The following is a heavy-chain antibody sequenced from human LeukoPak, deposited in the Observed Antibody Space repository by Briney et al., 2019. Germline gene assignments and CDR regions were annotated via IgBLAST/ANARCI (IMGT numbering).Heavy chain of an antibody. Sequence: SETLSLTCAVYGGSFSGYYWSWIRQPPGKGLEWIGEINHSGSTNYNPSLKSRVTISVDTSKNQFSLKLSSVTAADAAVYYCARVMTTVTTRVDPWGQGTLVTVSS. CDR2: INHSGST. V-gene: IGHV4-34*01. CDR1: GGSFSGYY. D-gene: IGHD4-11*01. J-gene: IGHJ5*02. CDR3: ARVMTTVTTRVDP.